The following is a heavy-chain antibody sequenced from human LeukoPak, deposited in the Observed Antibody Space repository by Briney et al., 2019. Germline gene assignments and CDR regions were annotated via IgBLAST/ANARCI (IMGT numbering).Heavy chain of an antibody. CDR3: ARDHTANIVVVAAIGYGMDV. CDR2: ISSSSSYI. Sequence: GGSLRLSCAASGFTFSSYSMNWVRQAPGKGLEWVSSISSSSSYIYYADSVKGRFTISRDNAKNSLYLQMNSLRAEDTAVYYCARDHTANIVVVAAIGYGMDVWGQGTTVTVSS. CDR1: GFTFSSYS. V-gene: IGHV3-21*01. J-gene: IGHJ6*02. D-gene: IGHD2-21*02.